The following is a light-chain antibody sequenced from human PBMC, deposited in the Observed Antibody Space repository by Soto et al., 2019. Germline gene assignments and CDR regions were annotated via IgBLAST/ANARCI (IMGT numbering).Light chain of an antibody. CDR1: SSDVGGYNY. V-gene: IGLV2-14*01. Sequence: QSALTQPASVSGSPGQSITISCTGTSSDVGGYNYVSWYHQHPGKAPKLMIYEVSNRPSGVSNRFSGSKSGNTASLTISGLQAEDEADYYCSSYTSSSVVFGGGTQLTVL. CDR3: SSYTSSSVV. CDR2: EVS. J-gene: IGLJ2*01.